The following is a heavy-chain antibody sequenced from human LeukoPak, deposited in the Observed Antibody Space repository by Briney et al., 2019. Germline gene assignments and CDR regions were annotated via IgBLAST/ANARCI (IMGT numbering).Heavy chain of an antibody. J-gene: IGHJ6*02. CDR3: ARHGDGSSWYNYYYYYGMDV. D-gene: IGHD6-13*01. Sequence: SETLSLTCIVSGGSISSSSYYWGWIRQPLGKGLEWIGSIYYSGSTYYNPSLKSRVTISVDTSKNQFSLKLSSVTAADTAVYYCARHGDGSSWYNYYYYYGMDVWGQGTTVTVSS. CDR1: GGSISSSSYY. V-gene: IGHV4-39*01. CDR2: IYYSGST.